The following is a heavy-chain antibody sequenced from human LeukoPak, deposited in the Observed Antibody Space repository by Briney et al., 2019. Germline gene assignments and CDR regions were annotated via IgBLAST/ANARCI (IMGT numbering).Heavy chain of an antibody. CDR1: GFTFSSYS. D-gene: IGHD6-13*01. CDR2: ISSSSSTI. J-gene: IGHJ4*02. V-gene: IGHV3-48*01. Sequence: PGGSLRLSCAASGFTFSSYSMNWVRQAPGKGLEWVSYISSSSSTIYYADSVKGRFTISRDNSKNTLHLQKNTLRAEDTAVYYCASRIATAGSVDYWGQGTLATVSS. CDR3: ASRIATAGSVDY.